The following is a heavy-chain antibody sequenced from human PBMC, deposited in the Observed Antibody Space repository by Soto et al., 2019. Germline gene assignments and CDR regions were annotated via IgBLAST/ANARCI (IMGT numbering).Heavy chain of an antibody. CDR3: AREISYCSSTSCYKAIDY. V-gene: IGHV1-8*01. D-gene: IGHD2-2*02. CDR1: GYTFTSYD. J-gene: IGHJ4*02. CDR2: MNPNSGNT. Sequence: QVQLVQSGAEVKKPGASVKVSCKASGYTFTSYDINWVRQATGQGLEWMGWMNPNSGNTGYAQKFQGRVTMTTDTSTSTAYMELRSLRSDDTAVYYCAREISYCSSTSCYKAIDYWGQGTLVTVSS.